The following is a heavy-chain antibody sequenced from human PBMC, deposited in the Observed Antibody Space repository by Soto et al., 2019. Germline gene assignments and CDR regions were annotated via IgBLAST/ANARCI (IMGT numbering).Heavy chain of an antibody. CDR1: GGTFSSYA. D-gene: IGHD3-10*01. V-gene: IGHV1-69*06. Sequence: QVQLVQSGAEVKKPGSSVKVSCKASGGTFSSYAISWVRQAPGQGLEWMGGLIPIFGTANYAQKFQGRVTITADKSTSTAYMELSSLRSEDTAVYYCERDRDYYGSGSPNWFDPWGQGTMVTVSS. CDR2: LIPIFGTA. J-gene: IGHJ5*02. CDR3: ERDRDYYGSGSPNWFDP.